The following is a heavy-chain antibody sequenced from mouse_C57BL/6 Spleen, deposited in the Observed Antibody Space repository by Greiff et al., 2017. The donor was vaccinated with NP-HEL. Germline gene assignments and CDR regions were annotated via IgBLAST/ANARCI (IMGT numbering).Heavy chain of an antibody. CDR2: IDPNSGGT. CDR1: GYTFTSYW. CDR3: ARGDYYGSSFFPPFAY. J-gene: IGHJ3*01. V-gene: IGHV1-72*01. Sequence: QVHVKQPGAELVKPGASVKLSCKASGYTFTSYWMHWVKQRPGRGLEWIGRIDPNSGGTKYNEKFKSKATLTVDKPSSTAYMQLSSLTSEDSAVYYCARGDYYGSSFFPPFAYWGQGTLVTVSA. D-gene: IGHD1-1*01.